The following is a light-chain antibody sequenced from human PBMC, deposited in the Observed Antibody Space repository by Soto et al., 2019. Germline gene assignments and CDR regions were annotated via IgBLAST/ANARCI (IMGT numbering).Light chain of an antibody. CDR2: WAS. V-gene: IGKV4-1*01. CDR3: QQYYSTMWT. J-gene: IGKJ1*01. Sequence: DIVMTQSPDSLAVSLGERATINCKSSQSVLYSSNNKNYLAWYQQKPGQPPKLLIYWASTRESGVPARFSGSGSGTEFTLTISSLQAEDAALYYCQQYYSTMWTFGKGTKVEMK. CDR1: QSVLYSSNNKNY.